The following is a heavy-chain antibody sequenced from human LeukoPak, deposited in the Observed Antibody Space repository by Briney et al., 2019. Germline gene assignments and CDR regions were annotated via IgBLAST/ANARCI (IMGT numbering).Heavy chain of an antibody. CDR2: INHSGRT. V-gene: IGHV4-34*01. D-gene: IGHD3-16*02. CDR3: ARGRIEKRLSAYYFDY. CDR1: GGSFSGYY. J-gene: IGHJ4*02. Sequence: SETLSLTCAVYGGSFSGYYWSWIRQPPGKGLKWIGEINHSGRTNYNPSLKNRVTISVDTSKNQFSLKLSSVTAADTAVYYCARGRIEKRLSAYYFDYWGQGTLVTVSS.